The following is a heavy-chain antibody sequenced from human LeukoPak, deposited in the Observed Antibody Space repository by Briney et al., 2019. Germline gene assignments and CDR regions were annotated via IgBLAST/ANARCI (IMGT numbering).Heavy chain of an antibody. J-gene: IGHJ4*02. CDR1: GFTFSSYS. D-gene: IGHD3-22*01. CDR2: IYYSGST. Sequence: GSLRLSCAASGFTFSSYSMNWVRQAPGKGLEWIGGIYYSGSTYYNPSLKSRVTISVDTSKNQFSLKLSSVTAADTAVYYCARLYDSSGQGYFDYWGQGTLVTVSS. V-gene: IGHV4-39*07. CDR3: ARLYDSSGQGYFDY.